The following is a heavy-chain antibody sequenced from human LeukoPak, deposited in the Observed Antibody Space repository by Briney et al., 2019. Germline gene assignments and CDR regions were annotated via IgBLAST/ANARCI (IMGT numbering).Heavy chain of an antibody. CDR3: ARALPYSSSSYFDY. J-gene: IGHJ4*02. V-gene: IGHV4-39*07. CDR2: IYYSGST. D-gene: IGHD6-6*01. Sequence: PSETLSLTCTVSGGSISSSSYYWGWIRQPPGKGLEWIGSIYYSGSTYYNPSLKSRVTMSVDTSKNQFSLKLSSVTAADTAVYYCARALPYSSSSYFDYWGQGTLVTVSS. CDR1: GGSISSSSYY.